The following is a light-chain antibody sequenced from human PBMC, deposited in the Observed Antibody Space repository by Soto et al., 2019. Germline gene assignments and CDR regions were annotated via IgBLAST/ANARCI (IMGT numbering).Light chain of an antibody. CDR2: EVS. V-gene: IGLV2-14*01. CDR3: SSYTSSNTLV. J-gene: IGLJ1*01. CDR1: SSDVGGYNY. Sequence: QSALTQPASVSGSPGQSITISCTGTSSDVGGYNYVSWYQQHPGKAPKLMIYEVSNRPSGVSIRFSGSKSGNTASLTISGLQAEDEADYYCSSYTSSNTLVFGTGTKLTVL.